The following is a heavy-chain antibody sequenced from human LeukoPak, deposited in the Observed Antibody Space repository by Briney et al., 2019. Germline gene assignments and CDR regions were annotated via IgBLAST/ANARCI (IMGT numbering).Heavy chain of an antibody. Sequence: GGSLRLSCAASGFTFSSYSMNWVRQAPGKGLEWVSSISSSSSYIYYADSVKGRFTISRDNAKNSLYLQMNSLRAEDTAVYYCARDPKAVYPLLNIYYYYYYGMDVWGQGTTVTVSS. J-gene: IGHJ6*02. V-gene: IGHV3-21*01. CDR1: GFTFSSYS. CDR3: ARDPKAVYPLLNIYYYYYYGMDV. D-gene: IGHD2-2*01. CDR2: ISSSSSYI.